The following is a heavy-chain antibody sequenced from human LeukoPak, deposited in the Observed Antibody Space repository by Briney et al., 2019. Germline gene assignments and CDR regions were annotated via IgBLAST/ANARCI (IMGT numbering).Heavy chain of an antibody. CDR2: ISWDGGST. V-gene: IGHV3-43D*03. J-gene: IGHJ3*02. Sequence: GGSLRLSCAASGFTFDDYAMHWVRQAPRKGLEWVSLISWDGGSTYYADSVKGRFTISRDNSKNSLYLQMNSLRAEDTALYYCASGYSSGHDAFDNWGQGTMVTVSS. CDR1: GFTFDDYA. CDR3: ASGYSSGHDAFDN. D-gene: IGHD6-19*01.